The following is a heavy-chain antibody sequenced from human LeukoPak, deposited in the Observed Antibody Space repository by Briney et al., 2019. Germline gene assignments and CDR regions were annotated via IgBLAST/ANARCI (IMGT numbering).Heavy chain of an antibody. CDR2: IGGSGGDI. CDR3: AIDPNWGIHY. D-gene: IGHD7-27*01. J-gene: IGHJ4*02. Sequence: GGSLRLSCAASGFTFSTYTMYWVRQPPGKGLEWVSIIGGSGGDIHYADPVKGRFTISRDNSKNTLYLQMNSLRVEDTAIYYCAIDPNWGIHYWGQGVLVTVSS. V-gene: IGHV3-23*01. CDR1: GFTFSTYT.